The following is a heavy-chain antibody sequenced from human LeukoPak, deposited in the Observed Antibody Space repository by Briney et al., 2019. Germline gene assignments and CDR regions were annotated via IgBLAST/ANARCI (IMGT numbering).Heavy chain of an antibody. J-gene: IGHJ3*02. D-gene: IGHD1-14*01. CDR3: ARGRRAFDI. CDR2: LFSTGSA. Sequence: SETLSLTCSVSGASLTRPTYYQWSWIRQPPGKGLELIGSLFSTGSATLNPSLKSRVTMSLDTSKSQFSLKLSSVTAADTAVYYCARGRRAFDIWGQGTMVTVSS. V-gene: IGHV4-61*01. CDR1: GASLTRPTYY.